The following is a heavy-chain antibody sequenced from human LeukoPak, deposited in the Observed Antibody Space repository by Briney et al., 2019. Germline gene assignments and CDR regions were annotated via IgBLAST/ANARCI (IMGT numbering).Heavy chain of an antibody. Sequence: PSETLSLTCAVSGGSVRSGSCYWSWIPQPPGKGLEWIGYIFYSGSTNYNPALKSRVTISVDTSKNQFSLKVNSVTAADTAVYYCARRSCSGGNCYSGHSWFDTWGQGTPVTVSS. J-gene: IGHJ5*02. CDR1: GGSVRSGSCY. CDR3: ARRSCSGGNCYSGHSWFDT. D-gene: IGHD2-15*01. CDR2: IFYSGST. V-gene: IGHV4-61*01.